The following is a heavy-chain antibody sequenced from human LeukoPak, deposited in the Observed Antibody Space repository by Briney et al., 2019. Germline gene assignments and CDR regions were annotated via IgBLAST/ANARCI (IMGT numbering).Heavy chain of an antibody. CDR1: GGSITSTNY. J-gene: IGHJ3*02. V-gene: IGHV4-4*02. CDR3: ARVYGDYVGAFDI. D-gene: IGHD4-17*01. Sequence: PSETLSLTCGVSGGSITSTNYWTWVRQPPGKGLEWIGEVNLQGSTNYNPSLMGRVAISVDMSENHISLQLTSVTAADTAVYYCARVYGDYVGAFDIWGQGTVVTVSS. CDR2: VNLQGST.